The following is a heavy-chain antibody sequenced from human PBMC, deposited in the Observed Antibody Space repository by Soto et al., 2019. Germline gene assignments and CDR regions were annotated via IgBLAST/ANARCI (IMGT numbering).Heavy chain of an antibody. D-gene: IGHD6-13*01. CDR3: ARVIATAVHWFDP. CDR2: IYHSGST. V-gene: IGHV4-4*02. CDR1: GGSISSTNW. Sequence: QVQLQESGPGLVKPSGTLSLTCAVSGGSISSTNWWSWVRQPPGKGLEWIGDIYHSGSTNYNPSLKSRVTISVDKSKNQFSLKLSSVTAADTAAYYCARVIATAVHWFDPWGQGTLVTVSS. J-gene: IGHJ5*02.